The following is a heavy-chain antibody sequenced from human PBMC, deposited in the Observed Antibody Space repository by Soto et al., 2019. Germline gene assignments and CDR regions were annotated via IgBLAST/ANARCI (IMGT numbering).Heavy chain of an antibody. CDR2: ISSIGSTI. D-gene: IGHD3-10*01. Sequence: GSLRLSCAASGFTFSDYYMSWIRQAPGKGLEWVSYISSIGSTIYYADSVKGRFTISRDNAKNSLYLQMNSLRAEDTAVYYCAKEPVVRGVILSYFEYWGQGTLVTVSS. V-gene: IGHV3-11*04. CDR1: GFTFSDYY. CDR3: AKEPVVRGVILSYFEY. J-gene: IGHJ4*02.